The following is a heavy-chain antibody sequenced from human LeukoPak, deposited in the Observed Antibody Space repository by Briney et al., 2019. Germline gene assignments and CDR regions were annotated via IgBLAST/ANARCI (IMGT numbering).Heavy chain of an antibody. D-gene: IGHD3-22*01. V-gene: IGHV4-4*02. Sequence: SGTLSLTCAVSGGSISSSNWWSWVRQPPGKGLEWIGYIYYSGSTNYNPSLKSRVTISADTSKNQFSLKLSSVTAADTAVYYCARVDYDRDAFDIWGQGTMVTVSS. J-gene: IGHJ3*02. CDR2: IYYSGST. CDR3: ARVDYDRDAFDI. CDR1: GGSISSSNW.